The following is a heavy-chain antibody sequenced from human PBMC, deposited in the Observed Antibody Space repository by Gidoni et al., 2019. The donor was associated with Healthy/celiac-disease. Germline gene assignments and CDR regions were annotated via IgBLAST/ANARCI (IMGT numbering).Heavy chain of an antibody. Sequence: EVQLLESGGGLVQPGGSLRLSCAASGFTFSSYAMSWFRQAPGPGLEWGSAIIGSGGSTYYADSVKGRFTISRDNSKNTLYLQMNSLRAEDTAVYYCAKDRVLYYYDSSGWGWFDPWGQGTLVTVSS. CDR2: IIGSGGST. CDR1: GFTFSSYA. V-gene: IGHV3-23*01. CDR3: AKDRVLYYYDSSGWGWFDP. D-gene: IGHD3-22*01. J-gene: IGHJ5*02.